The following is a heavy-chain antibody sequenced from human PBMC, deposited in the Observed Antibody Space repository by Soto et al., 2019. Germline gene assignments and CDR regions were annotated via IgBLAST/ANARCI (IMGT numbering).Heavy chain of an antibody. Sequence: EVQLVESGGGLVQPGRSLRLSCAASGFIFDEYAMHWVRQAPGKGLEWVSGISWNSGTIGYADSVKGRFSISRDNAKNSLYLQRNRNRVEDKALYHCAKAPGDIAVRRHHGYSSGTDVWGQGTTVTVSS. CDR1: GFIFDEYA. CDR2: ISWNSGTI. CDR3: AKAPGDIAVRRHHGYSSGTDV. V-gene: IGHV3-9*01. D-gene: IGHD6-6*01. J-gene: IGHJ6*02.